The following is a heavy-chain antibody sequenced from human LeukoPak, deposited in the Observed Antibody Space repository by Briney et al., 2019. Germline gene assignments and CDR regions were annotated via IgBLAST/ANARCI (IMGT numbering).Heavy chain of an antibody. V-gene: IGHV3-7*01. J-gene: IGHJ5*02. CDR3: ASFDTLAANWFEP. D-gene: IGHD3-9*01. Sequence: DSVKGRFTISRDNAKNSLYLQMNSLRADDTAVYYCASFDTLAANWFEPWGQGTLVTVSS.